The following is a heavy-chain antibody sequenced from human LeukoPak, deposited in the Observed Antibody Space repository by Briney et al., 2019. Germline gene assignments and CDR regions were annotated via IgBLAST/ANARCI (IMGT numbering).Heavy chain of an antibody. J-gene: IGHJ5*02. Sequence: SETLSLTCAVYGGSFSGYYWSWIRQSPGKGLEWIGEINHSGSTNYNPSLKSRVTISVDTSKSQFSLKLSSVTAADTAVYYCARGRSVTTWKSYWFDPWGQGTLVTVSS. CDR1: GGSFSGYY. D-gene: IGHD4-17*01. V-gene: IGHV4-34*01. CDR2: INHSGST. CDR3: ARGRSVTTWKSYWFDP.